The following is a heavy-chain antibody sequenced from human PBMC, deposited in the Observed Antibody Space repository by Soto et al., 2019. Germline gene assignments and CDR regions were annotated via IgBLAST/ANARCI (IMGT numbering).Heavy chain of an antibody. D-gene: IGHD1-26*01. Sequence: PGGSLRLSGAASGFTFSSYAMSWVRQAPGKGLEWVSAISGSGGSTYYADSVKGRFTISRDNSKNTLYLQMNSLRAEDTAVYYCAKTISWYGGTPDLGSFHFWGQGTMVTV. J-gene: IGHJ3*01. CDR1: GFTFSSYA. V-gene: IGHV3-23*01. CDR3: AKTISWYGGTPDLGSFHF. CDR2: ISGSGGST.